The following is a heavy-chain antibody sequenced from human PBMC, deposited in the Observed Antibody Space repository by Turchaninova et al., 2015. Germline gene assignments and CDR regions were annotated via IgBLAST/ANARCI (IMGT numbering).Heavy chain of an antibody. V-gene: IGHV3-33*01. CDR1: GFTFNSYA. D-gene: IGHD1-26*01. CDR3: ARGAVGSTTSYYFDF. J-gene: IGHJ4*02. Sequence: LVESGGGVVQPGRSLRLSCAASGFTFNSYAMCWVRQAPGKGLEWVALIWYDGRNKYYGDTVKGRFTISRDNSKNTLHLQMNSLRAEDTAVYFCARGAVGSTTSYYFDFWGQGSLVTVSS. CDR2: IWYDGRNK.